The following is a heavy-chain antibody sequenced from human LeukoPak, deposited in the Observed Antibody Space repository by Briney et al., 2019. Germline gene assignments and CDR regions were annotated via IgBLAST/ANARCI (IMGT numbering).Heavy chain of an antibody. CDR3: ARDGDY. Sequence: GGSLRLSCAASGFTFSNYAMSWVRQAPGKGLEWVSTINDRGIATYYADSVKGRFTISRDNSKNTLSLQVSSLRAEDTAIYYCARDGDYWGQGTLVTVSS. J-gene: IGHJ4*02. V-gene: IGHV3-23*01. CDR2: INDRGIAT. CDR1: GFTFSNYA.